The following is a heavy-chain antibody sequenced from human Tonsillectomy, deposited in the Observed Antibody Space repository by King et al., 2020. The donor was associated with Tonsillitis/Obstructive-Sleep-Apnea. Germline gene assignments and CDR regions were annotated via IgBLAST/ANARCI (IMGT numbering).Heavy chain of an antibody. CDR1: GGSISSYY. CDR2: IYYSGST. D-gene: IGHD3-22*01. Sequence: VQLQESGPGLVKPSETLSLTCTVSGGSISSYYWSWIRQPPGKGLEGIGYIYYSGSTNYNPSLKSRVTISVDTTKNQFSLKLSSVTAADTAVYYCATTYYYDSSGYYHLGAFDIWGQGTMVTVSS. CDR3: ATTYYYDSSGYYHLGAFDI. V-gene: IGHV4-59*08. J-gene: IGHJ3*02.